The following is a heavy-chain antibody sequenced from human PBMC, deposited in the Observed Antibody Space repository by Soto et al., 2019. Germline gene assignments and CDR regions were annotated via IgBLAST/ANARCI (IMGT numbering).Heavy chain of an antibody. D-gene: IGHD5-18*01. V-gene: IGHV1-46*02. CDR1: GYTFNSYY. CDR2: FNPIGDTT. CDR3: ARPHAGYSYGFFDY. Sequence: QVQLVQSGAEVKKPGATVKVSCKASGYTFNSYYMHWVRQAPGQGFEWMGIFNPIGDTTNYAQKFHGRVTMTRDTSTSTVYMELSGLKSEDTAIYYCARPHAGYSYGFFDYWGQGTLVTVSS. J-gene: IGHJ4*02.